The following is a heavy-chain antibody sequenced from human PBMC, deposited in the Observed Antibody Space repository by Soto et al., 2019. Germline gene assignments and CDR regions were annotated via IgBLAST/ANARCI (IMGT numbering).Heavy chain of an antibody. CDR1: GFTFSSYA. Sequence: GGSLRLSCAASGFTFSSYAMSWVRQAPGKGLEWVSAISGSGGSTYYADSVKGRFTISRDNSKNTLYLQMNSLRAEDTAVYYCAKDPLGYCSGGSCYSGYFQHWGQGTLVTVSS. CDR2: ISGSGGST. CDR3: AKDPLGYCSGGSCYSGYFQH. J-gene: IGHJ1*01. D-gene: IGHD2-15*01. V-gene: IGHV3-23*01.